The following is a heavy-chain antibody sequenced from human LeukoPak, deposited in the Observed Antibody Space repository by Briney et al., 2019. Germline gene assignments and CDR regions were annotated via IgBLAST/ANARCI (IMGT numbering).Heavy chain of an antibody. CDR3: ARVIAVAGIYFQY. CDR1: GYTFTTYD. V-gene: IGHV1-8*01. CDR2: IHPNSGNT. J-gene: IGHJ1*01. Sequence: ASVKVSCKASGYTFTTYDINWVRQAPGQGLEWMGWIHPNSGNTAYAQKFQGRVTMTRNTSISTTYMELSGLRSEDTAVYYCARVIAVAGIYFQYWGQGTLVTVSS. D-gene: IGHD6-19*01.